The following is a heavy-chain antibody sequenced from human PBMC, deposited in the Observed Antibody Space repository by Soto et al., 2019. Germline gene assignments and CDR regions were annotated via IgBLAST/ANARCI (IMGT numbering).Heavy chain of an antibody. Sequence: QVQLVESGGGVVQPGRSLRLSCAASGFTFSSYAMHWVRQAPGKGLEWVAVISYDGSNKYYADSVKGRFTISRDNSKNTLYLQMNSLRAEDTAVYYCARDSSIVVVTAIVDYWGQGTLVTVSS. CDR3: ARDSSIVVVTAIVDY. CDR2: ISYDGSNK. CDR1: GFTFSSYA. J-gene: IGHJ4*02. V-gene: IGHV3-30-3*01. D-gene: IGHD2-21*02.